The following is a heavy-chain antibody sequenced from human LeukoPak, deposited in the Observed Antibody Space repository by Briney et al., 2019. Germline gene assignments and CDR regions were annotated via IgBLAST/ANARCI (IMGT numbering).Heavy chain of an antibody. Sequence: GSSVKVSCEASGGTFSSYAISWVRQATGQGLEWMGWMNPNSGNTGYAQKFQGRVTMTRNTSISTAYMELSSLRSEDTAVYYCARGRLGVRGVIMAYWGQGTLVTVSS. D-gene: IGHD3-10*01. J-gene: IGHJ4*02. CDR1: GGTFSSYA. CDR2: MNPNSGNT. V-gene: IGHV1-8*02. CDR3: ARGRLGVRGVIMAY.